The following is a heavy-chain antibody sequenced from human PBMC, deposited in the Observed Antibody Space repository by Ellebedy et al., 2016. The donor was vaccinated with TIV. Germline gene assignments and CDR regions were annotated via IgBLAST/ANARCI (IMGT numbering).Heavy chain of an antibody. CDR2: FSQSGST. CDR3: ARHSTVTTIGT. J-gene: IGHJ5*02. D-gene: IGHD4-17*01. V-gene: IGHV4-39*01. CDR1: GASISSYY. Sequence: MPGGSLRLSCTVSGASISSYYWGRIRQPPGKGLEWIGSFSQSGSTYYNPSLTSRVTISVDTSKNQFSLKLSSVTAADTAIFYCARHSTVTTIGTWGQGALVTVSS.